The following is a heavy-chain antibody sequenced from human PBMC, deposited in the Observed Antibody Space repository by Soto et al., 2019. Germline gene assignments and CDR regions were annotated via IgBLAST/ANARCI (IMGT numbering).Heavy chain of an antibody. Sequence: QEQLVQSGAEVKKPGAPVKVSCKASGYTFSNYNINWVRQASGQGPEWMGWMNPDSGNTGYAEKFQGRVTTTRNSSISTAYMELSGLRSEDTAVYYCAREAASDPSFYYHYMDVWGKGTTVTVSS. D-gene: IGHD3-10*01. CDR2: MNPDSGNT. CDR3: AREAASDPSFYYHYMDV. CDR1: GYTFSNYN. J-gene: IGHJ6*03. V-gene: IGHV1-8*01.